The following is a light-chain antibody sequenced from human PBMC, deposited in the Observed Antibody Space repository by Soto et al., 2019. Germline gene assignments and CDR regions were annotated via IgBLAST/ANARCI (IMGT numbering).Light chain of an antibody. CDR1: SSNIGSNT. J-gene: IGLJ2*01. V-gene: IGLV1-44*01. CDR2: SNN. Sequence: SVLTQPPSASGTPGQRVTISCSGSSSNIGSNTVNWYQQLPGTAPKLLIYSNNQRPSGVPDRFSGSKSGTSASLAISGLQSEDEADYYCAAWDDSLNGPLIGGGTKLTVL. CDR3: AAWDDSLNGPL.